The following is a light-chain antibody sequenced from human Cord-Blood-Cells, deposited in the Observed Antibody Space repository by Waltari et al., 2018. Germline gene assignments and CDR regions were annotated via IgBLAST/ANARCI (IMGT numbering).Light chain of an antibody. Sequence: NFMLTQPHSVSESPGKTVTISCTGSSGSIASNYVQWYQQRPGSAPTTVIDEANQRSSGVPDRFSGSIDSSSNSASLTISGLKTEDEADYYCQSYDSSNYWVFGGGTKLTVL. J-gene: IGLJ3*02. CDR3: QSYDSSNYWV. V-gene: IGLV6-57*02. CDR1: SGSIASNY. CDR2: EAN.